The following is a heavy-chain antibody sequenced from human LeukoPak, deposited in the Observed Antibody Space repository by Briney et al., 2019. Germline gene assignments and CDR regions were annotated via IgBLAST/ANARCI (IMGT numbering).Heavy chain of an antibody. CDR3: AKAIAAAESDY. Sequence: GRSLRLSCAASGFTFSSYGMHWVRQAPGKGLEWVAVISYDGSNKYYADSVKGRFTISRDNSKNTLYLQMNSLRAEDTAVYYCAKAIAAAESDYWGQGTLVTVSS. CDR1: GFTFSSYG. V-gene: IGHV3-30*18. J-gene: IGHJ4*02. D-gene: IGHD6-13*01. CDR2: ISYDGSNK.